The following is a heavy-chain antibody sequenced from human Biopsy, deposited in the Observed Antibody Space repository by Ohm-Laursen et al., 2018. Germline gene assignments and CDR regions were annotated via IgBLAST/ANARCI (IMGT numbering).Heavy chain of an antibody. V-gene: IGHV1-24*01. CDR1: GYTLTELS. CDR3: AADINVWNVNY. D-gene: IGHD1-1*01. CDR2: FAPENGKT. J-gene: IGHJ4*02. Sequence: AASVKVSCKFSGYTLTELSMHWVRQAPGRGLEWMGGFAPENGKTIYAQKFQGRVTMTEDTSTDTAYMELSSLRSEDTAVYYCAADINVWNVNYWGQGTQVTVSS.